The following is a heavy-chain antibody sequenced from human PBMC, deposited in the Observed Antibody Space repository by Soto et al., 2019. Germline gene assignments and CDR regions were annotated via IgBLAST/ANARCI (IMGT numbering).Heavy chain of an antibody. V-gene: IGHV3-11*04. CDR1: GFTFSDYY. J-gene: IGHJ4*02. D-gene: IGHD4-4*01. Sequence: PGGSLRLSCSASGFTFSDYYMAWIRQAPGKGLEWISYISGSGNTIDYADSVKGRFTISRDNAKNSLYLQMNSLRAEDTAVYYCARDSAFTVTLSPYFDYWGQGTLVTVSS. CDR2: ISGSGNTI. CDR3: ARDSAFTVTLSPYFDY.